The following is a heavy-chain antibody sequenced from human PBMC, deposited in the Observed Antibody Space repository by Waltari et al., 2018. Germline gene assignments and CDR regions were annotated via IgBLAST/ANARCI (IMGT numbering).Heavy chain of an antibody. Sequence: EVQLVESGGGLVKPGGSLRLSCAASGFTFSSYSMNWVRQAPGKGLEWGSSISSSSRYIYYADSVKGRFTISRDNAKNSLYLQMNSLRAEDTAVYYCARDLTSCPRCGAFDIWGQGTMVTVSS. CDR1: GFTFSSYS. CDR3: ARDLTSCPRCGAFDI. V-gene: IGHV3-21*01. CDR2: ISSSSRYI. D-gene: IGHD2-2*01. J-gene: IGHJ3*02.